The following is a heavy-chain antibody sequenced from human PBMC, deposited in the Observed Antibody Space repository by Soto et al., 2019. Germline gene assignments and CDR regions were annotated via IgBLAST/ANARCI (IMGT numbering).Heavy chain of an antibody. V-gene: IGHV1-18*01. D-gene: IGHD3-10*01. CDR3: ATHGSGSF. J-gene: IGHJ4*02. CDR2: ISPYSGNA. Sequence: QVKLVQSGAEVKKPGDSVKVSCKASGYIFTSYTIGWVRQAPGQGLEWMGWISPYSGNANYVQKFQDRVTITTDSSPSPAHMELRSPRSDERAMYYCATHGSGSFWGQGTQVTVPS. CDR1: GYIFTSYT.